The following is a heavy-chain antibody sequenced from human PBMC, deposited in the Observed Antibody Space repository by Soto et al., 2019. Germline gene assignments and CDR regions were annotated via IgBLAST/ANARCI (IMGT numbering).Heavy chain of an antibody. V-gene: IGHV4-31*03. CDR3: AREQRILSVRSLPHNGMDV. Sequence: SETLSLTCTVSGGSISSGGYYWSWIRQHPGKGLEWIGYIYYSGSTYYNPSLKSRVTISVDTSKNQFSLKLSSVTAADTAVYYCAREQRILSVRSLPHNGMDVWGQGTTVTVSS. D-gene: IGHD2-15*01. CDR1: GGSISSGGYY. J-gene: IGHJ6*02. CDR2: IYYSGST.